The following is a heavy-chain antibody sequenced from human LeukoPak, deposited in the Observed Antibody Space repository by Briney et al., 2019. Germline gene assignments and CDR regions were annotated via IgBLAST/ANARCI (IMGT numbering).Heavy chain of an antibody. V-gene: IGHV1-46*03. D-gene: IGHD1-26*01. CDR3: ATRQRSGSYYTAFDI. CDR1: GYTFTSYY. J-gene: IGHJ3*02. CDR2: INPSGGST. Sequence: ASVKVSCKASGYTFTSYYMHWVRQAPGQGLEWMGIINPSGGSTSYAQKFQGRVTVTRDTSTSTVYMELSSLRSEDTAVYYCATRQRSGSYYTAFDIWGQGTMVTVSS.